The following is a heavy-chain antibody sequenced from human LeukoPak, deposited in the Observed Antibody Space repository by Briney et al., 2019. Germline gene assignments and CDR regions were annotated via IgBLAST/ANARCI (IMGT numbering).Heavy chain of an antibody. D-gene: IGHD4-23*01. CDR2: ISYDGSNK. Sequence: GGSLRLSCAASGFTFGSYGMHWVRQAPGKGLEWVAVISYDGSNKYYADSVKGRFTISRDNSKNTLYLQMNSLRAEDTAVYYCAKDYGGNSFDYWGQGTLVTVSS. CDR3: AKDYGGNSFDY. V-gene: IGHV3-30*18. CDR1: GFTFGSYG. J-gene: IGHJ4*02.